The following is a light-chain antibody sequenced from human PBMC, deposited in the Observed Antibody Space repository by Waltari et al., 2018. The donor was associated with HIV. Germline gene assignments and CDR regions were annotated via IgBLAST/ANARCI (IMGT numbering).Light chain of an antibody. CDR1: QRVLYSPNNKNY. CDR3: QQYYSTPLT. J-gene: IGKJ4*01. V-gene: IGKV4-1*01. CDR2: WAS. Sequence: DIVMTQSPDSLAVSLGESATINCASSQRVLYSPNNKNYLAWYQQKPGQPPKLLLYWASTRESAVPDRFSGSGSGTDFTLTISSLQAEDVAVYYCQQYYSTPLTFGGGTKVEIK.